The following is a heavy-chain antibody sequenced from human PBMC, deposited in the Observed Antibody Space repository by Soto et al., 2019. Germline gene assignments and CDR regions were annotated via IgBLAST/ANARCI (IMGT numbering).Heavy chain of an antibody. CDR3: ARGGREWLDDAFDI. CDR1: GDSVASNSAA. Sequence: SHTLSLTCAISGDSVASNSAAWNLIRQSPSRGLEWLGRTYYRSKWYNDYAVSVKSRITINPDTSKNQFSLQLNSVTPEDTAVYYCARGGREWLDDAFDIWGQGTMVTVSS. CDR2: TYYRSKWYN. V-gene: IGHV6-1*01. D-gene: IGHD6-19*01. J-gene: IGHJ3*02.